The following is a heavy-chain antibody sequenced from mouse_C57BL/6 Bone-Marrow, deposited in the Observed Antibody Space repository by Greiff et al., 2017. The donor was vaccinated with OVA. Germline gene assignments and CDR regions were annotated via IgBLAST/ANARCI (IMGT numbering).Heavy chain of an antibody. Sequence: EVQLVESGEGLVKPGGSLKLSCAASGFTFSSYAMSWVRQTPEKRLEWVAYISSGGDYIYYADTAKGRFTISRDNARNTLYLQMSSLKSEDTAMYYCTREPPYYYGSSWYFDVWGTGTTVTVSS. CDR2: ISSGGDYI. V-gene: IGHV5-9-1*02. CDR1: GFTFSSYA. CDR3: TREPPYYYGSSWYFDV. D-gene: IGHD1-1*01. J-gene: IGHJ1*03.